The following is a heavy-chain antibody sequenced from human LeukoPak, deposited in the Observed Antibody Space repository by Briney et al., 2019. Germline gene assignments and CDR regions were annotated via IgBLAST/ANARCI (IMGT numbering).Heavy chain of an antibody. V-gene: IGHV4-39*01. J-gene: IGHJ4*02. CDR2: IYYSGST. CDR3: ASLYSSWDFDY. CDR1: GGSISSSSYY. Sequence: PSETLSLTCTVSGGSISSSSYYWGWIRQPPGKGLEWIGSIYYSGSTYYNPSLKSRVTISVDTSKNQFSLKLSSVTAADTAVYYCASLYSSWDFDYWGQGTLVTVSS. D-gene: IGHD6-13*01.